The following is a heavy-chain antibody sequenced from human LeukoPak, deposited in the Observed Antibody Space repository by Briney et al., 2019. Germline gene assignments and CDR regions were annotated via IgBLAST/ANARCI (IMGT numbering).Heavy chain of an antibody. D-gene: IGHD1-1*01. CDR1: GFTFSNAW. CDR2: IKSKTDGGTT. J-gene: IGHJ4*02. V-gene: IGHV3-15*01. CDR3: ARLDGSGTTGTHFDY. Sequence: PGGSLRLSCAASGFTFSNAWMSWVRQAPGKGLEWVGRIKSKTDGGTTDYAAPVKGRFTTSRDDSKNTLYLQMNSLKTEDTAVYYCARLDGSGTTGTHFDYWGQGTLVTVSS.